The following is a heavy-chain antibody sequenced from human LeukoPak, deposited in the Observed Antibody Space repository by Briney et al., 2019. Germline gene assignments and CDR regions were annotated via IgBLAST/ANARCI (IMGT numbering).Heavy chain of an antibody. Sequence: NPSETLSLTCGVSGDSISSRNWWTWVRPPPGKRLEWIGEMYPSGTTNYNPSLKSRVTISIDKSKNQFSLKVISVTAADTAFYYCATSGSQYRHFDHWGQGTLVTVSS. V-gene: IGHV4-4*02. D-gene: IGHD2-2*02. CDR3: ATSGSQYRHFDH. CDR1: GDSISSRNW. J-gene: IGHJ4*02. CDR2: MYPSGTT.